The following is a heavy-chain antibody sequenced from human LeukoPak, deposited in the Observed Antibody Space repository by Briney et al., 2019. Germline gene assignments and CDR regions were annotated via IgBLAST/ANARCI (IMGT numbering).Heavy chain of an antibody. CDR1: GGSISSSSYY. D-gene: IGHD3-22*01. CDR3: ARLYYDSSGYSDY. CDR2: IYYSGST. V-gene: IGHV4-39*01. Sequence: SETLSLTCIVSGGSISSSSYYWGWIRQPPGKGLEWIGSIYYSGSTYYNPSLKSRVTISVDTSKNQFSLKLSSVTAADTAVYYCARLYYDSSGYSDYWGQGTLVTVSS. J-gene: IGHJ4*02.